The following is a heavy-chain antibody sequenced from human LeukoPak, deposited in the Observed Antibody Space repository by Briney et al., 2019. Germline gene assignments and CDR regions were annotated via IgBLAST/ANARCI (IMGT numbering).Heavy chain of an antibody. CDR2: IYYSGST. Sequence: SETLSLTCTVSGGSISSGDYYWSWIRQPPGKGLEWIGYIYYSGSTYYNPSLKSRVTISVDTSKNQFSLKLGSVTAADTAVYYCASGYCSSTSCSGSPFDYWGQGTLVTVSS. J-gene: IGHJ4*02. CDR1: GGSISSGDYY. D-gene: IGHD2-2*03. V-gene: IGHV4-30-4*01. CDR3: ASGYCSSTSCSGSPFDY.